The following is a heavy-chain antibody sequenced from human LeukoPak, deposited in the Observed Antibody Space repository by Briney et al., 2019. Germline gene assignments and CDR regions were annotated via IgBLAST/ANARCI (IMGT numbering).Heavy chain of an antibody. CDR3: ARSYSSSYYGSGSYPY. V-gene: IGHV4-59*01. J-gene: IGHJ4*02. CDR1: GDSISSYY. Sequence: SETLSLTCTVSGDSISSYYWSWIRQPPGKGLEWIGYIYYSGSTNYNPSLKSRVTISVDTSKNQFSLKLSSVTAADTAVYYCARSYSSSYYGSGSYPYWGQGTLVTVSS. CDR2: IYYSGST. D-gene: IGHD3-10*01.